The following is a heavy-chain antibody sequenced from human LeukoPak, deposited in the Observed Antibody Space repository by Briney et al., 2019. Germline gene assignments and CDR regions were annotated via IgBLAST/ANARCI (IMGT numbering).Heavy chain of an antibody. D-gene: IGHD2-2*01. Sequence: ASVKVSCKASGGTFSSYAISWVRQAPGQGLEWMGGIIPIFGTANYAQKFQGRVTITADESTSTAYMELSSLRSEDTAVYYCARYIVVGPGAFDIWGQGTMVTVSS. CDR3: ARYIVVGPGAFDI. CDR2: IIPIFGTA. CDR1: GGTFSSYA. V-gene: IGHV1-69*13. J-gene: IGHJ3*02.